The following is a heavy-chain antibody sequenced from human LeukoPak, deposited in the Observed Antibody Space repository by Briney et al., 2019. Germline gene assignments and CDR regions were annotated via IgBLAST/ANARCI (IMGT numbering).Heavy chain of an antibody. CDR2: IKQDGSEK. Sequence: GGSLRLSCAASGFTFSSYWMSWVRQAPGKGLEWVANIKQDGSEKYYVDSVKGRFTFSRDNAKNSLYLQMNSLRAEDTAVYYCARETGDYYYYGMDVWGQGTTVTVSS. V-gene: IGHV3-7*01. CDR1: GFTFSSYW. CDR3: ARETGDYYYYGMDV. J-gene: IGHJ6*02.